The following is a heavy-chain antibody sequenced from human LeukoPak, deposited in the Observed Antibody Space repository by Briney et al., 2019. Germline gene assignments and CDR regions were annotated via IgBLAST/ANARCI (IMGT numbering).Heavy chain of an antibody. V-gene: IGHV3-21*01. CDR2: ISSGSKYI. CDR3: ARVRAGLQAFDT. Sequence: PGEPLRLSCAVSGFKFNTHNLNWVHQAPGKGLEWVSSISSGSKYILYADSVKGRFAVSRDNAKNSLYLQMNSLRAEDTAVYYCARVRAGLQAFDTWGQGTLVTVSS. CDR1: GFKFNTHN. D-gene: IGHD4-11*01. J-gene: IGHJ5*02.